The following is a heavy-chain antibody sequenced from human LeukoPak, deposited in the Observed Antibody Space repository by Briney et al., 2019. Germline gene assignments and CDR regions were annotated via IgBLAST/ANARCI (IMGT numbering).Heavy chain of an antibody. CDR1: GFTLSSYW. V-gene: IGHV3-74*01. J-gene: IGHJ1*01. CDR2: IKSDGRT. Sequence: GGSLRLSCAASGFTLSSYWMHWVRQAPGKGLVWVSRIKSDGRTNYADSVKGRFTISRDNAKNTVSLQMNSLRAEDTGVYYCARAPSEIGGYYPEYFRHWGQGILVIVSS. CDR3: ARAPSEIGGYYPEYFRH. D-gene: IGHD3-22*01.